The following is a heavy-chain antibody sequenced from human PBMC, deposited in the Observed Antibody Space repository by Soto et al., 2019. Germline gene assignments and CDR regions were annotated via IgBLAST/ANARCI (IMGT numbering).Heavy chain of an antibody. V-gene: IGHV3-48*03. CDR2: IRISGTTI. J-gene: IGHJ4*02. D-gene: IGHD3-3*01. Sequence: PGGSLRLSCEASGFTFSNYEMNWVRQAPGKGLEWVSYIRISGTTIYYSDSVKGRFTISRDNAKNSLYLQMNSLRAEDTAVYYCAGGLWGGNSVTSTFDYWGQGALVTSPQ. CDR1: GFTFSNYE. CDR3: AGGLWGGNSVTSTFDY.